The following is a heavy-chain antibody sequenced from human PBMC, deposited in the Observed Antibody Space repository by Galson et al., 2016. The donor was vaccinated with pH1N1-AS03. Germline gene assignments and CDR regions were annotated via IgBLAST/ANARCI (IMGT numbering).Heavy chain of an antibody. CDR2: ISSSGGTL. Sequence: SLRLSCAASGFTFSAYSMNWVRQPPGKGLEWVSYISSSGGTLYYADSVKGRFIISRDNARNSLFLHMNSLRAEDTAVYSCARDDSSGWYIDYWGQGTLVTVSS. V-gene: IGHV3-48*01. CDR3: ARDDSSGWYIDY. CDR1: GFTFSAYS. D-gene: IGHD6-19*01. J-gene: IGHJ4*02.